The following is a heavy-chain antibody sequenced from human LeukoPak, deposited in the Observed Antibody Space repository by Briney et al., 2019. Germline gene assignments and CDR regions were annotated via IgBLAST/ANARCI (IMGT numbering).Heavy chain of an antibody. CDR1: GFTFSSYA. V-gene: IGHV3-64*01. Sequence: GGSLRLSXAASGFTFSSYAMHWVRQAPGKGLEYVSAISSNGGSTYYANSVKGRFTISRDNSKNTLYLQMGSLRAEDMAVYYCARRYSSGWSLDYWGQGTLVTVSS. J-gene: IGHJ4*02. CDR3: ARRYSSGWSLDY. CDR2: ISSNGGST. D-gene: IGHD6-19*01.